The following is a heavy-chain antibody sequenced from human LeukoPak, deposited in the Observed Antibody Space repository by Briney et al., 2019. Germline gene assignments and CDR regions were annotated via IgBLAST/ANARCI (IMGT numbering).Heavy chain of an antibody. V-gene: IGHV1-3*01. CDR3: ATERGRSGYDSLYFDY. J-gene: IGHJ4*02. CDR1: GYTFTSYA. Sequence: GASVKVSCKASGYTFTSYAMHWVRQAPGQRLEWMGWINAGNGNTKHSQKFQGRVTITRDTSASTAYMELSSLRSEDTAVYYCATERGRSGYDSLYFDYWGQGTLVTVSS. D-gene: IGHD5-12*01. CDR2: INAGNGNT.